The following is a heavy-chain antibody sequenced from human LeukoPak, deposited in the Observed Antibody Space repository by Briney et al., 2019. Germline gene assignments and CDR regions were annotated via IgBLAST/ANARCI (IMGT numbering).Heavy chain of an antibody. CDR2: ISSSSSTI. J-gene: IGHJ4*02. Sequence: GGSLRLSCAASGFTFSSYEMNWVRQAPGKGLEWVSYISSSSSTIYYADSVKGRFTISRDNAKNSLYLQMNSLRAEDTAVYYCARGVNTLLLWFGEFDYWGQGTLATVSS. CDR3: ARGVNTLLLWFGEFDY. V-gene: IGHV3-48*03. D-gene: IGHD3-10*01. CDR1: GFTFSSYE.